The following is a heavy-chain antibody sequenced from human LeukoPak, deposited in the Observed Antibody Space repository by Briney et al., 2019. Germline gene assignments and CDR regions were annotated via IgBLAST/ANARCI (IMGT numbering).Heavy chain of an antibody. J-gene: IGHJ4*01. Sequence: PSETLSLTCAVYGDSFTSYYWSWIRQPPGKGLEWIGQVTHGGGTNYNPSLKSRVTISADTSRNQFSPKLSSVTAADTAVYFCGGGGTIAAAGVDYWGHGTLVTVSS. CDR1: GDSFTSYY. D-gene: IGHD6-13*01. CDR3: GGGGTIAAAGVDY. CDR2: VTHGGGT. V-gene: IGHV4-34*01.